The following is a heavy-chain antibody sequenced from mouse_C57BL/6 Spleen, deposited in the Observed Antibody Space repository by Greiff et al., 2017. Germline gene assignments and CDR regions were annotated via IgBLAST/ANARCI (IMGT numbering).Heavy chain of an antibody. CDR3: ATFYDTYKAWFDY. CDR2: LLPGNGYT. D-gene: IGHD2-3*01. Sequence: VQLQQSGAELMKPGASVKLSCKASGYNFTGYWIQWVKQRPGHGLEWIGELLPGNGYTNYTAKFKGKATFTADTSSNTAYMQLSSLPSEASAIYYCATFYDTYKAWFDYWGQGTLVTVSA. V-gene: IGHV1-9*01. CDR1: GYNFTGYW. J-gene: IGHJ3*01.